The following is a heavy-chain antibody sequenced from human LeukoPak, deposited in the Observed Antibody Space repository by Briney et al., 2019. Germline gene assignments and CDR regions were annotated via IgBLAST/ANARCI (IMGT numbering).Heavy chain of an antibody. D-gene: IGHD3-9*01. CDR2: INHSGST. CDR3: ARALEDILTGLYYFDY. Sequence: SETLSLTCAVYGGSFSGYYWSWIRQPPGKGLXXXXXINHSGSTNYNPSLKSRVTISVDTSKNQFSLKLSSVTAADTAVYYCARALEDILTGLYYFDYWGQGTLVTVSS. CDR1: GGSFSGYY. V-gene: IGHV4-34*01. J-gene: IGHJ4*02.